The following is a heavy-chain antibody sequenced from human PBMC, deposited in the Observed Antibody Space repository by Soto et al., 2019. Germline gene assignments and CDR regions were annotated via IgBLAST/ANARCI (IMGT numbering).Heavy chain of an antibody. Sequence: GGSLRLSCAASGFTFSSYAMSWVRQAPGKGLEWVSAISGSGGSTYYADSVKGRVTISRDNSKNTLYLQMNSLRAEDTAVYYCAKAVGPSYGNDYWGQGTLVTVSS. J-gene: IGHJ4*02. CDR2: ISGSGGST. CDR1: GFTFSSYA. CDR3: AKAVGPSYGNDY. V-gene: IGHV3-23*01. D-gene: IGHD1-26*01.